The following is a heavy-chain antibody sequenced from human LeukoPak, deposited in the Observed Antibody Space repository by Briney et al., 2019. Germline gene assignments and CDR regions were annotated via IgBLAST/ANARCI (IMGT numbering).Heavy chain of an antibody. Sequence: GESLKISCKGSGYSFTSYWIGWGRQMPGKGLEWMGIIYPGDSDTKYSPSFQGQVTISADKSISTAYLQWSSLKASDTAMYYCARGGGGQQLVHRLWFDPWGQGTLVTVSS. J-gene: IGHJ5*02. CDR2: IYPGDSDT. CDR3: ARGGGGQQLVHRLWFDP. V-gene: IGHV5-51*01. CDR1: GYSFTSYW. D-gene: IGHD6-13*01.